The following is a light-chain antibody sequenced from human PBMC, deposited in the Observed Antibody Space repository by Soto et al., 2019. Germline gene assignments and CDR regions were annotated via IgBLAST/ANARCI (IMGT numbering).Light chain of an antibody. V-gene: IGKV1-39*01. Sequence: DIQMTQSPSSLSASVGDRVTITCRASQTISTYLNWYQQNPGKAPKLLIYAASNLQSGVPSRFSGSGSGTDFTLTINSLQPEDFATYYGQHSFNLPYTFGQGTKLEIK. CDR3: QHSFNLPYT. J-gene: IGKJ2*01. CDR1: QTISTY. CDR2: AAS.